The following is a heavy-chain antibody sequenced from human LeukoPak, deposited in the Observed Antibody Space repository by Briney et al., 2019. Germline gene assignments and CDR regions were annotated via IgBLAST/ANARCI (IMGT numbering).Heavy chain of an antibody. J-gene: IGHJ6*02. CDR1: GGSISSSSYS. Sequence: SETLSLTCTVSGGSISSSSYSWGWIRQPPGKRLEWIGTIYYSGSTYYNPSLKSRVTISVDTSKNQFSLKLISVTAADTAVYSCARIRLLWFGELSPDSYYYGMDVWGQGTTVTVSS. V-gene: IGHV4-39*01. CDR3: ARIRLLWFGELSPDSYYYGMDV. D-gene: IGHD3-10*01. CDR2: IYYSGST.